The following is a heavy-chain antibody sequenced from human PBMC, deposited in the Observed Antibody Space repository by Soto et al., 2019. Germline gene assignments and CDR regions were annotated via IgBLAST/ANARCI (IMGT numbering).Heavy chain of an antibody. V-gene: IGHV3-49*04. CDR1: GFTFGDYT. J-gene: IGHJ4*02. CDR3: TKYKWLRLGPLGG. Sequence: GVLRLSCTTSGFTFGDYTLSWVRQAPGKGLEWVGFIRSKAYGGTTEYAASVKGRFTISRDDSKSIAYLQMNSLKTEDTAVYYCTKYKWLRLGPLGGWGQGTPVTVSS. D-gene: IGHD5-12*01. CDR2: IRSKAYGGTT.